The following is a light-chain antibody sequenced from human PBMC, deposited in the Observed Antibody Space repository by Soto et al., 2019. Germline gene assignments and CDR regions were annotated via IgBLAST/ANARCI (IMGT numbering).Light chain of an antibody. CDR3: QSYDSSLRGSL. Sequence: QAVVTQPPSVSGAPGQRVTLSCTGSSTNIGAGYDVHWYQQLPGTAPKVLIYGDNQRPSGVPDRFSGSKSGTSASLAITGLQADDEADYYCQSYDSSLRGSLFGGGTKLTVL. V-gene: IGLV1-40*01. CDR1: STNIGAGYD. CDR2: GDN. J-gene: IGLJ2*01.